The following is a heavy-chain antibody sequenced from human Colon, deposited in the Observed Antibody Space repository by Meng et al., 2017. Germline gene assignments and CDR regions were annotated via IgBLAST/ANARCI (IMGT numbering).Heavy chain of an antibody. J-gene: IGHJ5*02. CDR1: GLSISSYY. Sequence: SETLSLTCTASGLSISSYYWSCIRQPPGKGLEWIGYIYYSGSTNYNPSLKGRVTMSVDTSKNQFPLKLYSVAAADTAGYYCASDHAPFDYGLSRPVLDPWGQGTLVTVSS. CDR3: ASDHAPFDYGLSRPVLDP. D-gene: IGHD3-16*01. V-gene: IGHV4-59*12. CDR2: IYYSGST.